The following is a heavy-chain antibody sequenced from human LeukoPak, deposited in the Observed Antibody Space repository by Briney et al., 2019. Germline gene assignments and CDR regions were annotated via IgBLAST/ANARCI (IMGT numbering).Heavy chain of an antibody. J-gene: IGHJ4*02. CDR1: GYSFTSYW. V-gene: IGHV5-51*01. CDR3: ARHSTTASDY. CDR2: IYPGDSDT. Sequence: GESLKVSCKGSGYSFTSYWIGWVRQMPGKGLERMGIIYPGDSDTRYSPSLQGQVTISADKSISTAYLQWSSLKASDTAMYYRARHSTTASDYWGQGTLVTVSS. D-gene: IGHD4-17*01.